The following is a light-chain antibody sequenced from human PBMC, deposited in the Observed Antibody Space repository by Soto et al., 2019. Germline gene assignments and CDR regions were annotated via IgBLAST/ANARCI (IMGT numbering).Light chain of an antibody. J-gene: IGKJ2*01. CDR3: QQYYSIMYT. V-gene: IGKV4-1*01. Sequence: DIVMTQSPDSLAVSLGERATINCKSSQSVLYTSNNKNYVAWYQQKPGQPPKLLIYWASTRESGVPDRFTGSGSGTEFTLTISSLQAEDVAVYYCQQYYSIMYTFGQGTKLEIK. CDR2: WAS. CDR1: QSVLYTSNNKNY.